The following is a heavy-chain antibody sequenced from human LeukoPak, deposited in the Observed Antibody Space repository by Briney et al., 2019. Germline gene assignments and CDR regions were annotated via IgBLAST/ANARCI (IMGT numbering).Heavy chain of an antibody. D-gene: IGHD2-2*02. Sequence: GGSLRLSCAASGFIVSSNYMSWVRQAPGKGLDWVSIIYDGGNTYYADSVKGRFTISRDRSKNTLYLQMNSLRAEDTAVYYCAREDCSSTSCYRGLMDWFDPWGQGTLVTVSS. CDR1: GFIVSSNY. J-gene: IGHJ5*02. CDR2: IYDGGNT. V-gene: IGHV3-53*01. CDR3: AREDCSSTSCYRGLMDWFDP.